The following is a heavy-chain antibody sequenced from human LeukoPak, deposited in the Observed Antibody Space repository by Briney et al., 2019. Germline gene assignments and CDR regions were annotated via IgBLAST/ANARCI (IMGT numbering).Heavy chain of an antibody. D-gene: IGHD3-10*01. CDR2: IYQSGST. CDR1: GDFISSSNW. Sequence: SETLSLTCAVSGDFISSSNWWSWVRQPPGKGLEWIGEIYQSGSTNYNPSLKSRVTISVDKSKNQFSLSLISVTAADTAVYYCARGEEYGSGTVHFDYWGQGTLVTVSS. CDR3: ARGEEYGSGTVHFDY. V-gene: IGHV4-4*02. J-gene: IGHJ4*02.